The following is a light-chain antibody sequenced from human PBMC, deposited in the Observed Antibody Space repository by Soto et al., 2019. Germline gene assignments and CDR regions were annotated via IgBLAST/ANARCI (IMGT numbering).Light chain of an antibody. J-gene: IGKJ5*01. CDR1: QAINTY. Sequence: QLTQSASSLSASVGDRVAITRRASQAINTYLAWYQQKPGKAPNILIYAASTLQSGVPSRFRGSGSGTDFTLTISRLQPEDFATYYCQQHNTYPITFGQGTRLEI. CDR3: QQHNTYPIT. V-gene: IGKV1-9*01. CDR2: AAS.